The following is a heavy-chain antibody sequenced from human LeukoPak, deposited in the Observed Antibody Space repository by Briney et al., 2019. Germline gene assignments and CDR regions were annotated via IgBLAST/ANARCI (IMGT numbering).Heavy chain of an antibody. Sequence: GASVKVSCKASGGTFSSYAISWVRQAPGQGLEWMGGIIPIFGTANYAQKFQGRVTITADESTSTAYMELSSLRSEDTAVYYCARSGFLVRGVMFDYWGQGTLATVSS. CDR3: ARSGFLVRGVMFDY. CDR1: GGTFSSYA. CDR2: IIPIFGTA. V-gene: IGHV1-69*13. J-gene: IGHJ4*02. D-gene: IGHD3-10*01.